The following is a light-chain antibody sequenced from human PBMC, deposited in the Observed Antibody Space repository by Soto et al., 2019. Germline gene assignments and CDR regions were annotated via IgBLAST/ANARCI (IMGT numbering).Light chain of an antibody. CDR2: EGS. Sequence: QSALTQPASVSGSPGQSITISCTGTSSDVGSYNLVSWYQQHPGKAPKLMIYEGSKRPSGVSNGFSGSKSGNTASLTISGLQAEDEADYYCCSYAGSSTLVFGGGTKVTVL. V-gene: IGLV2-23*01. CDR1: SSDVGSYNL. J-gene: IGLJ3*02. CDR3: CSYAGSSTLV.